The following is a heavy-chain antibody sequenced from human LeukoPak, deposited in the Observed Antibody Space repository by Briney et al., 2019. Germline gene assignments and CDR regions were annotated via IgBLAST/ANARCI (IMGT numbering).Heavy chain of an antibody. CDR1: GYTLTELS. CDR3: ATEVSRWEPYYFDY. CDR2: FDPEDGET. Sequence: GASVKVSCKVSGYTLTELSVHWVRQAPGKGLEWMGGFDPEDGETIYAQKFQGRVTMTEDTSTDTAYMELSSLRSEDTAVYYCATEVSRWEPYYFDYWGQGTLVTVSS. J-gene: IGHJ4*02. V-gene: IGHV1-24*01. D-gene: IGHD1-26*01.